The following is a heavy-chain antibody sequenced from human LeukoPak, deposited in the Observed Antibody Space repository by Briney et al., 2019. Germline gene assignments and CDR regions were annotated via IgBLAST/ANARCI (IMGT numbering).Heavy chain of an antibody. CDR2: IKQDGGQL. J-gene: IGHJ4*02. Sequence: GGSLRLSCTASGFTFSTYWMSWIRQAPGKGLEWLANIKQDGGQLYYVDSVKGRFTISRDNAKNSLFLQMNSLRAEDTAVYYCARDKLVGDSYFEYWGQGTLVTVSS. D-gene: IGHD1-26*01. CDR3: ARDKLVGDSYFEY. V-gene: IGHV3-7*01. CDR1: GFTFSTYW.